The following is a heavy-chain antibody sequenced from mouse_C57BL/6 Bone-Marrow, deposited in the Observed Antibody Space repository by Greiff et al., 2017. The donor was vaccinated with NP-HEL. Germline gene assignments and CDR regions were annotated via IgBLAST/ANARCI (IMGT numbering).Heavy chain of an antibody. J-gene: IGHJ2*01. V-gene: IGHV1-52*01. CDR3: ARLRDSGSSYLDY. Sequence: VKLQQPGAELVRPGSSVKLSCKASGYTFTSYWMHWVKQRPIQGLEWIGNIDPSDSETHYNQKFKDKATLTVDKSSSTAYMQLSSLTSEDSAVYYCARLRDSGSSYLDYWGQGTTLTVSS. CDR2: IDPSDSET. CDR1: GYTFTSYW. D-gene: IGHD1-1*01.